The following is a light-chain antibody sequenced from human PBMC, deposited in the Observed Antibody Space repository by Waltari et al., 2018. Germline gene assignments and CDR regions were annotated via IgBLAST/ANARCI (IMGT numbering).Light chain of an antibody. CDR2: DVS. Sequence: QSALTQPASVSGSPGQSITISCTGTTRYVGCYNYVLWYQQHPGKAPKLMIYDVSNRPSGVSNRFSGSKSGNTASLTISGLQAEDEADYYCSSYISSSTLELFGGGTSLTVL. J-gene: IGLJ2*01. CDR3: SSYISSSTLEL. V-gene: IGLV2-14*03. CDR1: TRYVGCYNY.